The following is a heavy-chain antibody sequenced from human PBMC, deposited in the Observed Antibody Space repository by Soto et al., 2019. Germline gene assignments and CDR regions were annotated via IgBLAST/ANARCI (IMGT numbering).Heavy chain of an antibody. D-gene: IGHD3-10*01. V-gene: IGHV1-2*04. Sequence: GASVKVSCKASGYTFTSYAMHWVRQAPGQGLEWMGWINPNSGGTNYAQKFQGWVTMTRDTSISTAYMELSRLRSDDTAVYYCARDPRGDEAPMDYWGQGTLVTVSS. J-gene: IGHJ4*02. CDR3: ARDPRGDEAPMDY. CDR2: INPNSGGT. CDR1: GYTFTSYA.